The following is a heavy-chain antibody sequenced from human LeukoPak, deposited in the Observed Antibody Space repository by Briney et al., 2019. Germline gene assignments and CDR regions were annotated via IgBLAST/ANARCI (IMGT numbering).Heavy chain of an antibody. Sequence: GSLSLSCAASGFTFSSYWMHWVRQAPGKGLVRVSRINSDGSSTSYADSVKGRFTISRDNAKNTLYLQMNSLRAEDTAVYYCARGITIFGVVTLYYYYGMDVWGQGTTVTVSS. D-gene: IGHD3-3*01. J-gene: IGHJ6*02. CDR2: INSDGSST. V-gene: IGHV3-74*01. CDR1: GFTFSSYW. CDR3: ARGITIFGVVTLYYYYGMDV.